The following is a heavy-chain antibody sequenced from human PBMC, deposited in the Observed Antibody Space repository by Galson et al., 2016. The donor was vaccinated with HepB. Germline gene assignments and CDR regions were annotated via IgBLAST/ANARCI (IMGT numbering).Heavy chain of an antibody. CDR1: GFTFINYA. J-gene: IGHJ4*02. CDR2: ISGTDGRT. D-gene: IGHD1-1*01. Sequence: SLRLSCAASGFTFINYAMSWVRQAPGKGLEWVSGISGTDGRTLYADSVKGRFTISRDNSKNTLHLQMNSLRADDTAVYYCAKESGLWNVKTDFDYWGQGTVVTVSS. V-gene: IGHV3-23*01. CDR3: AKESGLWNVKTDFDY.